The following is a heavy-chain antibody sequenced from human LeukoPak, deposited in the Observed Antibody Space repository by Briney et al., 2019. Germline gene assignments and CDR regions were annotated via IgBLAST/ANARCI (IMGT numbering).Heavy chain of an antibody. V-gene: IGHV4-59*01. D-gene: IGHD6-13*01. CDR2: IYYSGST. CDR3: ARGPSSSWQYYFDY. J-gene: IGHJ4*02. CDR1: GGSISSYY. Sequence: PSETLSLTCTVSGGSISSYYWSWIRQPPGKGLEWIGYIYYSGSTNYNPSLKSRVTISVDTSKNQFSLKLSSVTAADTAVYYCARGPSSSWQYYFDYWGQGTLVTVSS.